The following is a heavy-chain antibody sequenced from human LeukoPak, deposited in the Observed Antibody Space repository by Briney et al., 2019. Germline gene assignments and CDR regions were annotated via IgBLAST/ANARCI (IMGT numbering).Heavy chain of an antibody. D-gene: IGHD6-19*01. CDR2: ISSGSTTI. CDR1: GFTLSSYI. J-gene: IGHJ4*02. V-gene: IGHV3-48*01. CDR3: ARDVEQWLVRVYYFDY. Sequence: GGSLRLSCATSGFTLSSYIMNWVRQAPGKGLEWISYISSGSTTIYYADSVKGRFTISRDNAKNSLYLQMNSLRAEDTAVYYCARDVEQWLVRVYYFDYWGQGTLVTVSS.